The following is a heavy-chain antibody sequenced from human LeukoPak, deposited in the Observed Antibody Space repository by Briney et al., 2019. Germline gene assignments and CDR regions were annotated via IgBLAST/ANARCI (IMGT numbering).Heavy chain of an antibody. V-gene: IGHV3-11*01. J-gene: IGHJ3*02. Sequence: GGSLRLSCAASGFTFSDYYMSWIRQAPGKGLEWVSYISSSGSTIYYADSVKGRFTISRDNAKNSLYLQMNSLRAEDTAVYYCARDMVVAAPSVNAFDIWGQGTMVTVSS. CDR1: GFTFSDYY. CDR3: ARDMVVAAPSVNAFDI. D-gene: IGHD2-15*01. CDR2: ISSSGSTI.